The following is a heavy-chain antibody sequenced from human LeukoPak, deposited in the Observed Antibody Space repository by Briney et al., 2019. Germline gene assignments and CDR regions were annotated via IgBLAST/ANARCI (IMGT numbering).Heavy chain of an antibody. CDR1: GYTFTGYY. D-gene: IGHD3-10*01. Sequence: ASVKVSCKASGYTFTGYYMHWVRQAPGQGGEWMGRINPNSGGTNYAQKFRGRVTMTRDKSISTAYMELSRLRSDDTAVYYCARDYGPYYMDVWGKGTMVTVSS. J-gene: IGHJ6*03. CDR3: ARDYGPYYMDV. CDR2: INPNSGGT. V-gene: IGHV1-2*06.